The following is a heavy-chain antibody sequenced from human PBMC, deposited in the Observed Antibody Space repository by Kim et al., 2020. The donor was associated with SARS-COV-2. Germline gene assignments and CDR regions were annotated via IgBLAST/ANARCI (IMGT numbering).Heavy chain of an antibody. Sequence: WYNDYAVSVKSRITIHPDTSKNQFSLQLNSVTPEDTAVYYCARGGTRFDPWGQGTLVTVSS. CDR3: ARGGTRFDP. J-gene: IGHJ5*02. D-gene: IGHD6-25*01. V-gene: IGHV6-1*01. CDR2: WYN.